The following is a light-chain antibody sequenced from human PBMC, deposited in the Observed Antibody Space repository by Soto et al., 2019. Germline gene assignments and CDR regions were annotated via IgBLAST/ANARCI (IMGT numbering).Light chain of an antibody. Sequence: EVVLTQSPDTLSLSPGERATLSCRASQSVSSFLAWYQQKPGQAPRLLIYDASNRATGIPARFSGSGSGTDFTLTISSLEPEDFAVYYCQQRTNGLTFGGGTKVDIK. CDR1: QSVSSF. J-gene: IGKJ4*01. CDR3: QQRTNGLT. CDR2: DAS. V-gene: IGKV3-11*01.